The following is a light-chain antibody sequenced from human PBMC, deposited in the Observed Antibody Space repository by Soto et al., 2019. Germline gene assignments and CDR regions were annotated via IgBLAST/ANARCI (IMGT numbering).Light chain of an antibody. Sequence: QSALTQPASVSGSPGQSITISCTGTSSDVGGYNYVSWYQQHPGKAPKLMIYEVSNRPSGVSNRFSGSKSGNTASLTISGVQAEDESDYYCSSYTSSSFVVFGGGTKVTVL. CDR3: SSYTSSSFVV. V-gene: IGLV2-14*01. CDR1: SSDVGGYNY. CDR2: EVS. J-gene: IGLJ2*01.